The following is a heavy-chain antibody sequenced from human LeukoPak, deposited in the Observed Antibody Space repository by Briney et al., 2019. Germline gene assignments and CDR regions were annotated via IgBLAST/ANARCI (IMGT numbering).Heavy chain of an antibody. Sequence: SETLSLTCTVSGGSISSSSYYWSWIRQPPGKGLEWIGYIYYSGSTNYNPSLKSRVTISVDTSKNQFSLKLSSVTAADTAVYYCARNFGPLDYWGQGTLVTVSS. CDR2: IYYSGST. J-gene: IGHJ4*02. D-gene: IGHD3-10*01. V-gene: IGHV4-61*01. CDR1: GGSISSSSYY. CDR3: ARNFGPLDY.